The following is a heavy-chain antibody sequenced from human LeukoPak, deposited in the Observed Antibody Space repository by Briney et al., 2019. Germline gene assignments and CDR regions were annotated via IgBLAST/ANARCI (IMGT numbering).Heavy chain of an antibody. J-gene: IGHJ4*02. Sequence: PSQTLSLTCTGSGGSISSGDYYWSWIRQPPGKGLEWIGYIYYSGSTYYNPSLKSRVTLSVDTSKNQFSLKLSSVTAADTAVYYCARSSLYSSRWFFDYWGQGTLVTVSS. V-gene: IGHV4-30-4*08. CDR1: GGSISSGDYY. D-gene: IGHD6-13*01. CDR2: IYYSGST. CDR3: ARSSLYSSRWFFDY.